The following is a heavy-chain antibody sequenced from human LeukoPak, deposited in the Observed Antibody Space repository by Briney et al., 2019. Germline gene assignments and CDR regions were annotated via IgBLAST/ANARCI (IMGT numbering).Heavy chain of an antibody. D-gene: IGHD3-10*01. CDR2: IYYSGST. CDR3: ARAIYYGSGKGYGMDV. Sequence: SETLSLTCTVSGGSISSGDYYWSWIRQPPGKGLEWIGYIYYSGSTNYNPSLKSRVTISVDTSKNQFSLKLSSVTAADTAVYYCARAIYYGSGKGYGMDVWGQGTTVTVSS. J-gene: IGHJ6*02. CDR1: GGSISSGDYY. V-gene: IGHV4-61*08.